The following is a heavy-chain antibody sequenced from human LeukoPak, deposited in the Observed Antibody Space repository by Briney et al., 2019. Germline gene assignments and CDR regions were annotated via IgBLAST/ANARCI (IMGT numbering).Heavy chain of an antibody. D-gene: IGHD3-10*01. CDR2: IYYSGST. V-gene: IGHV4-59*01. CDR3: ARDRGTMVRGVPYYYYMDV. J-gene: IGHJ6*03. CDR1: GGSISSYY. Sequence: PSETLSLTCTVSGGSISSYYWSRIRQPPGKGLEWIGYIYYSGSTNYNPSLKSRVTISVDTSKNQFSLKLSSVTAADTAVYYCARDRGTMVRGVPYYYYMDVWGKGTTVTVSS.